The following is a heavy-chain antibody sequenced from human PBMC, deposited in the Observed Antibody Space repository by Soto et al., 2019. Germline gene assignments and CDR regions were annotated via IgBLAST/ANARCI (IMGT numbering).Heavy chain of an antibody. CDR1: GFDFNTYA. Sequence: EVQLLESGGGLVQPGGSLRLSCVASGFDFNTYAIIWVRQAPGKGLEWVSRISGSGLSINYADFVRGRFAISRDNSQNKVYLQMNSLRAEDTAIYYCARFGGVDYWGQGTLVTVSS. V-gene: IGHV3-23*01. CDR2: ISGSGLSI. D-gene: IGHD2-15*01. CDR3: ARFGGVDY. J-gene: IGHJ4*02.